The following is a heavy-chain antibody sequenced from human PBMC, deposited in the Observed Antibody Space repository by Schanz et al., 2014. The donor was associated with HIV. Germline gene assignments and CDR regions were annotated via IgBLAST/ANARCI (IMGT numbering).Heavy chain of an antibody. CDR2: IKQDGSEK. CDR1: ELHFTTYW. V-gene: IGHV3-7*03. J-gene: IGHJ4*02. CDR3: ANEEVPNDY. Sequence: VQLVESGGGLVQPGGSLRLSCVVSELHFTTYWMTWVRQAPGKGLEWVANIKQDGSEKYYVDSVKGRFTISRDNSKNTLYLQMNSLRVEDTAVYYCANEEVPNDYWGQGTLVTVSS.